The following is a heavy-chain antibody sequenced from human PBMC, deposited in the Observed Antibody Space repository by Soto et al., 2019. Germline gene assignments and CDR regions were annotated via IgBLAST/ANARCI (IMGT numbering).Heavy chain of an antibody. J-gene: IGHJ4*02. Sequence: QVQLVQSGAEVKKPGSSVKVSCKASGGTFSSYAISCLRQSPGQGLEWIGGIIPIFGTANYAQKFQGRVSITADKSTSTAYMELSSLRSEDTALYYCTRGWETVGTTTPFAYWGQGTLVTVSS. CDR3: TRGWETVGTTTPFAY. CDR2: IIPIFGTA. V-gene: IGHV1-69*06. D-gene: IGHD1-26*01. CDR1: GGTFSSYA.